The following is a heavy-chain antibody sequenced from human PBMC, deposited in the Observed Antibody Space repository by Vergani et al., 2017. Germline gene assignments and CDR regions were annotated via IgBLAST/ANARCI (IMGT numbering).Heavy chain of an antibody. J-gene: IGHJ5*02. Sequence: QVQLQESGPGLVKPSETLSLTCTVSGGSISSYYWSWIRQPPGKGLEWIGYIYYSGSTNYNPSLKSRVTISVDTSKNQFSLKLSSVTAADTAVYYCARVVSFGVVRVGWFDPWSQGTLVTVSS. CDR3: ARVVSFGVVRVGWFDP. D-gene: IGHD3-3*01. V-gene: IGHV4-59*01. CDR1: GGSISSYY. CDR2: IYYSGST.